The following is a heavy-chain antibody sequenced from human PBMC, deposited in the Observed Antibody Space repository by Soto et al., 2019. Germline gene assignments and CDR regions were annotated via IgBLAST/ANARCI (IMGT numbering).Heavy chain of an antibody. V-gene: IGHV3-21*01. J-gene: IGHJ4*02. D-gene: IGHD6-13*01. CDR1: GFTFSSYS. CDR2: ISSSSSYI. CDR3: ARANKIAAAGTVFDY. Sequence: EVQLVESGGGLVKPGGSLRLSCAASGFTFSSYSMNWVRQAPGKGLEWVSSISSSSSYIYYADSVKGRFTISRDNAKNSLYLQMNSLRAEDTAVYYCARANKIAAAGTVFDYWGQGTLVTVSS.